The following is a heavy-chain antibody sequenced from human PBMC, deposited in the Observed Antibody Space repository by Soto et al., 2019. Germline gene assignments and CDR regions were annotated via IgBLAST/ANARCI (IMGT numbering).Heavy chain of an antibody. CDR1: GFTFSSYS. J-gene: IGHJ6*02. Sequence: PGGSLRLSCAASGFTFSSYSMNWVRQAPGKGLEWVSSISSSSSYIYYADSVKGRFTISRDNAKNSLYLQMNSLRAEDTAVYYCARDHLDHYDSSGYLPYGMDVWGQGTTVTVSS. CDR3: ARDHLDHYDSSGYLPYGMDV. V-gene: IGHV3-21*01. D-gene: IGHD3-22*01. CDR2: ISSSSSYI.